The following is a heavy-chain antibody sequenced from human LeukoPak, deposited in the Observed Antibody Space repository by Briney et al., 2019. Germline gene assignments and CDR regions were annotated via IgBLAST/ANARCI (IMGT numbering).Heavy chain of an antibody. D-gene: IGHD6-19*01. CDR3: AREGMSGWYLKANYGMDV. J-gene: IGHJ6*02. Sequence: PGGSLRLSCAASGFTFSSYWMSWVRQAPGKGLEGVANIKQDGSEKYYVDSVKGRFTISRDNAKNSLYLQMNSLRAEDTAVYYCAREGMSGWYLKANYGMDVWGQGTTVTVSS. CDR2: IKQDGSEK. V-gene: IGHV3-7*01. CDR1: GFTFSSYW.